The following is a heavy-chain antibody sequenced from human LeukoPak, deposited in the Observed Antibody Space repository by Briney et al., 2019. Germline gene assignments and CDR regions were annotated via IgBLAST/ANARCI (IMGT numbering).Heavy chain of an antibody. Sequence: SSETLSLTCTVSGGSICSYYWSWMRQPPGKGLEWIGYIYYSGSTNNNPSLKSRVTISVDTSNNQFSLKLSSVAAADTAVYYCARGGSKYSYGYDSWGQGTLVTVSS. CDR1: GGSICSYY. V-gene: IGHV4-59*01. CDR2: IYYSGST. D-gene: IGHD5-18*01. J-gene: IGHJ4*02. CDR3: ARGGSKYSYGYDS.